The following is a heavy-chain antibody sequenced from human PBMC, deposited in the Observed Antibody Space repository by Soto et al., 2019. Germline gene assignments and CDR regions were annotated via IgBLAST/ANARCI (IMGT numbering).Heavy chain of an antibody. CDR2: IYYSGST. CDR1: GASISSSSYY. CDR3: ASIYGGYYFDY. D-gene: IGHD4-17*01. V-gene: IGHV4-39*01. J-gene: IGHJ4*02. Sequence: QLQLQESGPGLVKPSETLSLTCTVSGASISSSSYYWGWIRQPPGKGLEWIGTIYYSGSTYYNPSTKSRVTISVDTSKNQFSLKLRSVTAADTAVYYCASIYGGYYFDYWGQGTLVTVSS.